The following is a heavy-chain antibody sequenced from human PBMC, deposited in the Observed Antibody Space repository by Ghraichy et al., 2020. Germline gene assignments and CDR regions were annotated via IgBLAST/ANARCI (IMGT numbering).Heavy chain of an antibody. V-gene: IGHV3-53*01. CDR2: IYSGGST. Sequence: GGSLRLSCAASGFTVSSNYMSWVRQAPGKGLEWVSVIYSGGSTYYADSVKGRFTISRDNSKNTLYLQMNSLRAEDTAVYYCARAGGPVDYAFDIWGQGTMVTVSS. CDR3: ARAGGPVDYAFDI. D-gene: IGHD3-10*01. CDR1: GFTVSSNY. J-gene: IGHJ3*02.